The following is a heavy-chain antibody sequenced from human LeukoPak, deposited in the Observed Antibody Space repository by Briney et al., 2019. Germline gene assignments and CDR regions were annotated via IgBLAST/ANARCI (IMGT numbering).Heavy chain of an antibody. CDR2: ISAYNGNT. J-gene: IGHJ6*02. D-gene: IGHD3-22*01. CDR3: ARDYYDSSGYWGLTFYYGMGV. Sequence: ASVKVSCKASGYTFTSYGISWVRQAPGQGLEWMGWISAYNGNTNYAQKLQGRVTMTTDTSTSTAYMELRSLRSDDTAVYYCARDYYDSSGYWGLTFYYGMGVWGQGTTVTVSS. CDR1: GYTFTSYG. V-gene: IGHV1-18*01.